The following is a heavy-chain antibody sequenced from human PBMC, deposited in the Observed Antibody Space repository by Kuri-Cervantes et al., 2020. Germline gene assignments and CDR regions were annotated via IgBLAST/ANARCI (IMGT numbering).Heavy chain of an antibody. V-gene: IGHV4-34*01. CDR2: INQSGST. Sequence: GSLRLSCAVYGGSFSGYYWSWIRQPPGKGLEWIGEINQSGSTNYNPSLKSRVTISVDTSKNQFSLKLSSVTAADTAVYYCARGALRRIAAAGTGDWFDPWGQGTLVTVSS. J-gene: IGHJ5*02. D-gene: IGHD6-13*01. CDR1: GGSFSGYY. CDR3: ARGALRRIAAAGTGDWFDP.